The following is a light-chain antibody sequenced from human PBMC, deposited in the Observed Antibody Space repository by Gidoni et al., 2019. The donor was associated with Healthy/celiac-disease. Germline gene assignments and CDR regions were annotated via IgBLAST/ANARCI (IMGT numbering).Light chain of an antibody. CDR2: AAS. CDR1: QGISNY. Sequence: DYKITRSPSSLSASVGDRVTITCRASQGISNYLAWYQQKPGKVPKLLIYAASTLQSGVPSRFSGSGSGTDFTLTSSSLQPEDVATYYCQKYNSAPLTFGGGTRVEIK. J-gene: IGKJ4*01. CDR3: QKYNSAPLT. V-gene: IGKV1-27*01.